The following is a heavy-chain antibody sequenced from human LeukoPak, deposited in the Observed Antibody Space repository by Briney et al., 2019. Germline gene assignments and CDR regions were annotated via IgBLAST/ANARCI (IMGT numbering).Heavy chain of an antibody. J-gene: IGHJ5*02. Sequence: SETLSLTCTVSGGSISSGGYYWSWIRQHPGKGLEWIAYMDYSGSTHYNPSLKSRITISVDTSKNQFFLRLSSVTDADTVVYYCARYCSSTSCNTWFDPWGQGTLVTVSS. V-gene: IGHV4-31*03. CDR3: ARYCSSTSCNTWFDP. CDR2: MDYSGST. D-gene: IGHD2-2*02. CDR1: GGSISSGGYY.